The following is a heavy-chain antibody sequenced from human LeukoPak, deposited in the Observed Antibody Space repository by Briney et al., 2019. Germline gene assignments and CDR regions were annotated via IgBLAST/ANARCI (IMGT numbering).Heavy chain of an antibody. CDR2: ISGSGGST. J-gene: IGHJ4*02. V-gene: IGHV3-23*01. Sequence: PGGSLRLSCAASGFTFSSYAMSWVRQAPGKGLEWVSAISGSGGSTYYADSVKGRFTISRDNSKNTLYLQMNSLRAEDTAVYYCAKGRGGWDYYDSSGPFDYWGQGTLVTVSS. CDR3: AKGRGGWDYYDSSGPFDY. D-gene: IGHD3-22*01. CDR1: GFTFSSYA.